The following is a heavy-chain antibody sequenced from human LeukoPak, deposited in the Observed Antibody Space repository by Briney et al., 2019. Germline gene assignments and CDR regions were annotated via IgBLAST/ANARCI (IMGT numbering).Heavy chain of an antibody. CDR1: GFTFDTYV. Sequence: GGSLRLSCSASGFTFDTYVMHWVRQAPGKGLEYVSGISSNGRTTFNADSVKDRFTISRDNAKNTLYLQMNSLRAEDTAVYYCAKDWQSWSQGYFDYWGQGTLVTVSS. D-gene: IGHD2-8*01. CDR2: ISSNGRTT. J-gene: IGHJ4*02. V-gene: IGHV3-64*04. CDR3: AKDWQSWSQGYFDY.